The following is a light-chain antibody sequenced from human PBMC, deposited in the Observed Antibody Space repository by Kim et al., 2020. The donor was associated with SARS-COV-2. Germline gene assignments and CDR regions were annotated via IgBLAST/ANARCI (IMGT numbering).Light chain of an antibody. CDR3: QQYYTYPQA. CDR2: AAS. V-gene: IGKV1-8*01. Sequence: AIRMTQSPSSLSASTGDRVTITCRATLGISSYLAWYQQKPGKAPNLLIYAASTLQSGVPSRFSGSGSGTDFTLTISYLQSEDFVTYYCQQYYTYPQAFGQGTKLEI. CDR1: LGISSY. J-gene: IGKJ1*01.